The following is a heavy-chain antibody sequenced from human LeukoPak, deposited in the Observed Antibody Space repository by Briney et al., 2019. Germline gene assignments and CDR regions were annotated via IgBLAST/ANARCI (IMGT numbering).Heavy chain of an antibody. D-gene: IGHD3-3*01. CDR1: GGSISSYY. V-gene: IGHV4-59*12. J-gene: IGHJ4*02. CDR3: ARKHSSISGVSKGDYFDY. CDR2: IYYSGST. Sequence: PSETLSLTCTVSGGSISSYYWSWIRQPPGKGLEWIGYIYYSGSTNYNPSLKSRVTISVDTSKNQFSLKLSSVTAADTAVYYCARKHSSISGVSKGDYFDYWGQGTLVTVSS.